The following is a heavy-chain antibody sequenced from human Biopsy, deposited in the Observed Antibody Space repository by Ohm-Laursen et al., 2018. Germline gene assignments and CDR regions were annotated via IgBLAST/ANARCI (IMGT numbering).Heavy chain of an antibody. V-gene: IGHV2-70*01. CDR2: LYWDDDR. CDR3: ARFGIHYFQSSTAYCFDD. J-gene: IGHJ4*02. CDR1: GLSLSSSGVS. D-gene: IGHD3-22*01. Sequence: TQTLPLTCTLSGLSLSSSGVSVRWIRPPPGKALEWLASLYWDDDRYYTTSLETRLTISKDASKPRVVLTMINMDPVDTATYYCARFGIHYFQSSTAYCFDDWGQGTLVTVSS.